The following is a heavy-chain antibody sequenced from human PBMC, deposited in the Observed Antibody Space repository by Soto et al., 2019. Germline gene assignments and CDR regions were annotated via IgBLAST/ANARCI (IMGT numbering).Heavy chain of an antibody. V-gene: IGHV4-31*03. CDR2: IYYSGST. J-gene: IGHJ4*02. Sequence: SSETLSLTCTVSGGSINSGAYYWSWIRQHPGKGLEWIGYIYYSGSTYYNPSLKSRVTISVDTSKNQFSLKLSSVTAADTAVYYCARDLIDGYFDCWGQGTLVTVSS. CDR3: ARDLIDGYFDC. CDR1: GGSINSGAYY.